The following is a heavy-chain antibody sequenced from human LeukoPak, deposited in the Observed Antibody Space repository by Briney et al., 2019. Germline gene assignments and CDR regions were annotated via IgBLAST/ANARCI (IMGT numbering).Heavy chain of an antibody. CDR3: ARGRDGYNDAPFTHAFDY. CDR1: GFTFSSYS. V-gene: IGHV3-21*01. Sequence: GGSLRLSCAASGFTFSSYSMNWVRQAPGKGLEWVSSISSSSSYIYYADSVKGRFTISRDNAKNSLYLQMNSLRAEDTAVYYCARGRDGYNDAPFTHAFDYWGQGTLVTVSS. D-gene: IGHD5-24*01. J-gene: IGHJ4*02. CDR2: ISSSSSYI.